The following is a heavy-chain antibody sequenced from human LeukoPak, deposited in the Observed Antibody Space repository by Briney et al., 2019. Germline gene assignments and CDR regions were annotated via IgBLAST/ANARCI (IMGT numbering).Heavy chain of an antibody. J-gene: IGHJ4*02. CDR1: GGSFSGYY. Sequence: PSETLSLTCAVYGGSFSGYYWSWTRQPPGKGLEWIGEVNHSGGTNYNPSLKSRVTISVDKFKNQFSLKLTSVTAADTAVYYCARVRNYDRWGQGTLVTVSS. CDR2: VNHSGGT. CDR3: ARVRNYDR. V-gene: IGHV4-34*01. D-gene: IGHD3-16*01.